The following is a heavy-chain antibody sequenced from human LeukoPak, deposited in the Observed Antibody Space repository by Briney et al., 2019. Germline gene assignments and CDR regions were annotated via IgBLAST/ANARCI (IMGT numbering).Heavy chain of an antibody. CDR2: ICGSGGST. J-gene: IGHJ4*02. Sequence: TGGSLRLSCAASGFTFSSYAMSWVRQAPGKGLEWVSAICGSGGSTYYADSVKGRFTIPRDNSKNTLYLQMNSLRAEDTAVYYCAKLQAVAAPYYFDYWGQGTLVTVSS. CDR1: GFTFSSYA. V-gene: IGHV3-23*01. CDR3: AKLQAVAAPYYFDY. D-gene: IGHD6-19*01.